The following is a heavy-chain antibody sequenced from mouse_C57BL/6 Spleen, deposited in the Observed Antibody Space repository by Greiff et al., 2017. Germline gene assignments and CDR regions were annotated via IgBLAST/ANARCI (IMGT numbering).Heavy chain of an antibody. CDR1: GFTFSDYG. J-gene: IGHJ1*03. CDR2: ISSGSSTI. CDR3: AGGEGYCDV. V-gene: IGHV5-17*01. Sequence: EVMLVESGGGLVKPGGSLKLSCAASGFTFSDYGMHWVRQAPEKGLEWVAYISSGSSTIYYADTVKGRFTISRDNAKNTLFLQMTRLRSEDTAMYYCAGGEGYCDVWGTGTTVTVSS.